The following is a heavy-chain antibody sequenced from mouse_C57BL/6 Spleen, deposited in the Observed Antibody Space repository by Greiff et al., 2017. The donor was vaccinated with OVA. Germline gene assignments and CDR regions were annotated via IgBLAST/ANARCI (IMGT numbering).Heavy chain of an antibody. V-gene: IGHV1-59*01. Sequence: QVQLKQPGAELVRPGTSVKLSCKASGYTFTSYWMHWVKQRPGQGLEWIGVIDPSDSYTNYNQKFKGKATLTVDTSSSTAYMQLSSLTSEDSAVYYCARWGSSGCMDYWGQGTSVTVSS. J-gene: IGHJ4*01. D-gene: IGHD3-2*02. CDR3: ARWGSSGCMDY. CDR1: GYTFTSYW. CDR2: IDPSDSYT.